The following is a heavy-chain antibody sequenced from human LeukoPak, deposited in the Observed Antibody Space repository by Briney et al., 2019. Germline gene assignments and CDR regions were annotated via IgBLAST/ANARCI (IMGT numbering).Heavy chain of an antibody. D-gene: IGHD5-12*01. CDR3: AKASEERYSGYDDYLHY. CDR2: ISWNGDTI. V-gene: IGHV3-9*02. J-gene: IGHJ4*02. CDR1: GCSSEDHA. Sequence: GGSLRLSCVVSGCSSEDHAMHWVRQAPGKGLEWVLGISWNGDTIGYADSVKGRFTVSRDNAKNSVYLQMNNLRTEDTALYYSAKASEERYSGYDDYLHYWGQGTLVTVSS.